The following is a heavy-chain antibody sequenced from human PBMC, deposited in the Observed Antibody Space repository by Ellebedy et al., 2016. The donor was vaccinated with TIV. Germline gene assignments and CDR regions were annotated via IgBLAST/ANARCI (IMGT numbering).Heavy chain of an antibody. J-gene: IGHJ6*02. CDR3: ARVSSGDFWSGYFPEGMDV. CDR2: INLANGNT. Sequence: ASVKVSCKASGYTFTSYASHWVRQAPGQRIEWMGWINLANGNTKYSQKVQGRVTITSDTSASTAYMELSSLRSDATAVYYCARVSSGDFWSGYFPEGMDVWGQGTSVTVSS. D-gene: IGHD3-3*01. CDR1: GYTFTSYA. V-gene: IGHV1-3*01.